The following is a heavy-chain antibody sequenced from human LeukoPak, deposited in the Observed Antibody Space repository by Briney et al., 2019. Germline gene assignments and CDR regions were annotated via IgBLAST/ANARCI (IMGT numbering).Heavy chain of an antibody. Sequence: GGSLRLSCAASGFTFSSYAVSWVRQAPGKGLEWVSAISGSGGSTYYADSVKGRFTISRDNSKNTLYLQMNSLRAEDTAVYYCAKLPYRGGWTDAFDIWGQGTMVTVSS. J-gene: IGHJ3*02. V-gene: IGHV3-23*01. CDR3: AKLPYRGGWTDAFDI. CDR2: ISGSGGST. CDR1: GFTFSSYA. D-gene: IGHD6-19*01.